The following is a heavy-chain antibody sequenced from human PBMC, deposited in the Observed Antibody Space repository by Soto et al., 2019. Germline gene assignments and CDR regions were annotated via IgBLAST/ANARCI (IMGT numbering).Heavy chain of an antibody. CDR3: ARDWSYYDFWRPVTPDY. D-gene: IGHD3-3*01. V-gene: IGHV1-3*01. CDR1: GYTFTSYA. Sequence: ASVKVSCKASGYTFTSYAMHWVRQAPGQRLEWMGWINAGNGNTKYSQKLQGRVTITRDTSASTAYMELSSLRSEDTAVYYCARDWSYYDFWRPVTPDYWGQGTLVTVSS. J-gene: IGHJ4*02. CDR2: INAGNGNT.